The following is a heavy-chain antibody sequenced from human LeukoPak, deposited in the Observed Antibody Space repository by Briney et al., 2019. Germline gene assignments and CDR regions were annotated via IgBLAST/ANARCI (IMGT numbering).Heavy chain of an antibody. J-gene: IGHJ3*02. V-gene: IGHV1-46*01. Sequence: GASVKVSCKASGYTFTSYYMHWVRQAPGQGLEWMGIINPSGGSTSYAQKFQGRVTMTRDTSTSTVYMELSSLRSEDAAEYYCARDKGGDFWSGWDAFDIWGQGTMVTVSS. CDR1: GYTFTSYY. CDR3: ARDKGGDFWSGWDAFDI. CDR2: INPSGGST. D-gene: IGHD3-3*01.